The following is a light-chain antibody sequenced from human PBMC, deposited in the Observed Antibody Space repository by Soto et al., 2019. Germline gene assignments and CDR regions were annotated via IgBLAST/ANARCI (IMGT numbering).Light chain of an antibody. CDR2: AAS. Sequence: DIQMTQSPSSLSASVGDRVTITCQASQDITRYLNWYQQKPGKAPKLLIYAASKLETGVPSRFSGSGSGTYFTFTISSLQPEDFATYYCQHYDNLPLTFGGGTKVDIK. V-gene: IGKV1-33*01. CDR3: QHYDNLPLT. J-gene: IGKJ4*01. CDR1: QDITRY.